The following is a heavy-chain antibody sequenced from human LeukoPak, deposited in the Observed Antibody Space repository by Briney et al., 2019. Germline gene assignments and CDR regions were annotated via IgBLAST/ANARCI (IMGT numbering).Heavy chain of an antibody. D-gene: IGHD5-12*01. CDR2: INHSGST. CDR3: ARAQETVAIDY. J-gene: IGHJ4*02. CDR1: GGSFSGYY. Sequence: SETLSLTCAVYGGSFSGYYWSWIRQLPGKGLEWIGEINHSGSTNYNPSLKSRVTVSVDTSKNQFSLKMRPVTAADTAVYYCARAQETVAIDYWGQGTLVTVSS. V-gene: IGHV4-34*01.